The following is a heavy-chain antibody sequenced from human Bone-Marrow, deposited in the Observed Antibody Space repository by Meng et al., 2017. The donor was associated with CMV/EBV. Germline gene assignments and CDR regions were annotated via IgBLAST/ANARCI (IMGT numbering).Heavy chain of an antibody. CDR3: ARGEGIVATTNNWFDP. CDR2: IYYSGST. J-gene: IGHJ5*02. V-gene: IGHV4-59*01. CDR1: GGSISSYY. Sequence: SETLSLTCTVSGGSISSYYWSWIRQPPGKGLEWIGYIYYSGSTNYNPSLKSRVTISVDTSKNQFSLKLTSVTAADTAIYYCARGEGIVATTNNWFDPWGQGTLVTGSS. D-gene: IGHD5-12*01.